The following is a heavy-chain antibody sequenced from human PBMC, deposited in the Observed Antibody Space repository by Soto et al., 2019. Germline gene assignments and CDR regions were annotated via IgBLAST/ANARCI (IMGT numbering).Heavy chain of an antibody. D-gene: IGHD6-19*01. CDR3: AHSVVAGLGYYFDY. J-gene: IGHJ4*02. Sequence: QITLKESGPTLVKPTQTLTLTCTFSGFSLSTTRVGVGWIRQPPGKALEWLALIYWDDDKRYRPSLKSRLTITKDTSKNQVVLTMTNMDPVDTATYYCAHSVVAGLGYYFDYWGQGTLVTVSS. CDR2: IYWDDDK. V-gene: IGHV2-5*02. CDR1: GFSLSTTRVG.